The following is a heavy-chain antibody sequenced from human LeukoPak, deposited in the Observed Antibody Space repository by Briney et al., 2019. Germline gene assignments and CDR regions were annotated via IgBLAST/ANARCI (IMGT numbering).Heavy chain of an antibody. CDR2: ISAYNGNT. CDR3: ARDAEGYSYSYFDY. CDR1: GYTFSSYG. J-gene: IGHJ4*02. Sequence: GASVKVSCKASGYTFSSYGINWVRQAPGQGLEWMGWISAYNGNTNYAQKLQGRVTMTTDTSTSTAYMELRSLRSDDTAVYYCARDAEGYSYSYFDYWGQGTLVTVSS. D-gene: IGHD5-18*01. V-gene: IGHV1-18*01.